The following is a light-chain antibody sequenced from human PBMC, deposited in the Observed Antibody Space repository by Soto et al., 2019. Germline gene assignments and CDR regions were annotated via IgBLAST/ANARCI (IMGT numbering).Light chain of an antibody. CDR1: QSVSSSY. CDR3: QQYGSSPYI. J-gene: IGKJ2*01. Sequence: EIVLTQSPGTLSLSPGEIATLSCRASQSVSSSYLAWYQQKPGQAPRLLIYGASSRATGIPDRFRGSGSGTDLHLTISRLEPEDFAVYSCQQYGSSPYIFGQGTRLEIK. V-gene: IGKV3-20*01. CDR2: GAS.